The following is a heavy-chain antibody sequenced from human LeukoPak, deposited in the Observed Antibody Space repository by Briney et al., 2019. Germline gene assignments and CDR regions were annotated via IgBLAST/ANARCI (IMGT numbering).Heavy chain of an antibody. J-gene: IGHJ5*02. V-gene: IGHV3-48*03. CDR2: ISSSRNTI. D-gene: IGHD3-9*01. Sequence: GGSLRLSCAASGFTFSSYEMNWVRQAPGKGLERVSYISSSRNTIYYADSVKGRFTISRDNAKNSLYLQMDSLRAEDTAVYYCARTYYDILTGYYRTSDWFDPWGQGTLVTVSS. CDR1: GFTFSSYE. CDR3: ARTYYDILTGYYRTSDWFDP.